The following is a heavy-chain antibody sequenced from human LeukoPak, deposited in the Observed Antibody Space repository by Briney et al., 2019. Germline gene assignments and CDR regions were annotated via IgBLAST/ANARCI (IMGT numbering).Heavy chain of an antibody. V-gene: IGHV4-38-2*02. CDR2: IYHSGST. Sequence: SETLSHTCTVSGYSISSGYYWGWIRPPPGKGLEWIGSIYHSGSTYYNPSLKRRVTISVDTSKNQFSLKLSSVTAAHTAVYYCARVMPYYYDSSGSHSGAFDIWGQGTMVTVSS. J-gene: IGHJ3*02. D-gene: IGHD3-22*01. CDR3: ARVMPYYYDSSGSHSGAFDI. CDR1: GYSISSGYY.